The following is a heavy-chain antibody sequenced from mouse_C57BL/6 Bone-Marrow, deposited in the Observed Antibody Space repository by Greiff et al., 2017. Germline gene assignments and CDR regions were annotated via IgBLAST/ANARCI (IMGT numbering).Heavy chain of an antibody. D-gene: IGHD2-4*01. V-gene: IGHV1-54*01. CDR3: ANDYGDYAMDY. Sequence: QVQLQQSGAELVRPGTSVKVSCKASGYAFTNYLIEWVKQRPGQGLEWIGVINPGSGGTNYNEKFKGKATLTADKSSSTAYMQLSSLTSEDSAVYFCANDYGDYAMDYWGQGTSVTVSS. CDR2: INPGSGGT. CDR1: GYAFTNYL. J-gene: IGHJ4*01.